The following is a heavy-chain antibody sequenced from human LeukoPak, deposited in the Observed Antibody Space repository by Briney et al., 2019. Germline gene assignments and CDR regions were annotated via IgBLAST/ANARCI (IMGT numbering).Heavy chain of an antibody. Sequence: ASVKVSCKASGYTLTSYYMHWVRQAPGQGLEWMGIINPTYGSTTYAQKFQGRVTMTRDTSTSTVYMELSSLRSEDTAVYYCAREIRETPNYFDQWGQGTLVTVSS. CDR3: AREIRETPNYFDQ. V-gene: IGHV1-46*01. J-gene: IGHJ4*02. CDR2: INPTYGST. CDR1: GYTLTSYY. D-gene: IGHD4-23*01.